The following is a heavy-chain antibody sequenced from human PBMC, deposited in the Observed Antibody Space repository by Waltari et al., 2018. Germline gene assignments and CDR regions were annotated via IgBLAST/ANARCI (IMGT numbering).Heavy chain of an antibody. CDR3: ARDLGYYYYYGMDV. J-gene: IGHJ6*02. CDR2: INTNTGNP. CDR1: GYTFTSYV. V-gene: IGHV7-4-1*02. Sequence: QVQLVQSGSELKKPGASAKVSCKASGYTFTSYVMNWVRPAPVQGLEWMGWINTNTGNPTYAQGFTGRFVFSLDTSVSTAYLQISSLKAEDTAVYYCARDLGYYYYYGMDVWGQGTTVTVSS.